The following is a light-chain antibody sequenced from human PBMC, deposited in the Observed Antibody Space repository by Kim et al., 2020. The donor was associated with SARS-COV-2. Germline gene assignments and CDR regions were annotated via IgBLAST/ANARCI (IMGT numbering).Light chain of an antibody. V-gene: IGKV3-11*01. J-gene: IGKJ5*01. CDR3: HQRSNWPPIT. Sequence: EIVLTQSPATLSLSPGERATLSCRASQSISSYLAWYQQKPGQAPRLLIYDASNRATGIPPRFSGSGSGTDFTLTISSLEPEDFAVYYCHQRSNWPPITFGQGTRLEIK. CDR2: DAS. CDR1: QSISSY.